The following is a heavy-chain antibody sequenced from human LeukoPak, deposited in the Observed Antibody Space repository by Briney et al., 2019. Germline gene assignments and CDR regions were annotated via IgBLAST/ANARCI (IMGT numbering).Heavy chain of an antibody. J-gene: IGHJ4*02. CDR3: AKDFGIGGSYVVPDY. CDR2: LSWNSGSI. Sequence: GRSLRLSCAASGFTFDDYAMHWVRHAPGKGREWGSGLSWNSGSIGYADSVKGRFTISRDNATNSLYLQMNSLCAEDTALYFCAKDFGIGGSYVVPDYWGQGTLVTVSS. V-gene: IGHV3-9*01. D-gene: IGHD1-26*01. CDR1: GFTFDDYA.